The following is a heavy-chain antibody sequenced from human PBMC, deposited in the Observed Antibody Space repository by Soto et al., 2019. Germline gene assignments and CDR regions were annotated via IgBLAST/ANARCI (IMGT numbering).Heavy chain of an antibody. CDR3: ANDYGDYKSYYGMDV. J-gene: IGHJ6*02. V-gene: IGHV4-39*01. D-gene: IGHD4-17*01. CDR1: GASVPSSTYY. Sequence: QLQLQESGPGRVKPSETLSLTCTVSGASVPSSTYYWGWIRNPPGKGLEWIGSIYYSGSTYYNPSLRSRVTISVDTSKNQVSLKLTSVTAADTAVYYCANDYGDYKSYYGMDVWGQGTTVTVSS. CDR2: IYYSGST.